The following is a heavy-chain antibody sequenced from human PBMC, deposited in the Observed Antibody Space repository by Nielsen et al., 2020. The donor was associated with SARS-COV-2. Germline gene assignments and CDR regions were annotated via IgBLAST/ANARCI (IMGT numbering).Heavy chain of an antibody. CDR3: AREKGYCSSTSCLRLRGSFDI. CDR2: ISYDGSNK. V-gene: IGHV3-30-3*01. Sequence: VRQAPGKGLEWVAVISYDGSNKYYADSVKGRFTISRDNAKNSLYLQMNSLRAEDTAVYYCAREKGYCSSTSCLRLRGSFDIWGQGTMVT. J-gene: IGHJ3*02. D-gene: IGHD2-2*01.